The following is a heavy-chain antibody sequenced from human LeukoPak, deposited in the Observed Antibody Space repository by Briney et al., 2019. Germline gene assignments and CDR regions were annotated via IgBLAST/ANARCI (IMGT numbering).Heavy chain of an antibody. CDR2: IYPGDSDT. Sequence: GESLKISCKGAGYSFTSYWIGWVRQMPGKGREGMGIIYPGDSDTRYSPAFQGQVTISADNSISTAYLQWSSLKASDTAMYYCARTCSSTSCHFDYWGQGTLVPVSS. CDR1: GYSFTSYW. D-gene: IGHD2-2*01. J-gene: IGHJ4*02. CDR3: ARTCSSTSCHFDY. V-gene: IGHV5-51*01.